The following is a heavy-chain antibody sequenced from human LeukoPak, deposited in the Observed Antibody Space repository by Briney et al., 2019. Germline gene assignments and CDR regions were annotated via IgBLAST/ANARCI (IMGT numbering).Heavy chain of an antibody. V-gene: IGHV3-23*01. D-gene: IGHD6-19*01. CDR2: ISGSGSTI. J-gene: IGHJ4*02. CDR3: AHPTGGYSSG. Sequence: QAGGSLRLSCAASAFTFSSYAMTWVRQAPGKGLEWVSTISGSGSTIYYADSVKGRFTISRDNSKNTLYLQMNSLRAEDTAVYYCAHPTGGYSSGWGQGTLVTVSS. CDR1: AFTFSSYA.